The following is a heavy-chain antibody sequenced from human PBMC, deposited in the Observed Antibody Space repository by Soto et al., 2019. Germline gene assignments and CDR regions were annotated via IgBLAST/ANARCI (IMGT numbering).Heavy chain of an antibody. D-gene: IGHD3-22*01. CDR3: ARPIQYYFDTSAQSAWFDP. Sequence: GVSLKVSCKSSGYTFTSYGISWVRQAPGQGLEWMGGIIPIFSTPNYAQKFQGRVTITADESTSTAYMELSSLRSEDTAVYYCARPIQYYFDTSAQSAWFDPWGQGTLVTVSS. CDR1: GYTFTSYG. V-gene: IGHV1-69*13. J-gene: IGHJ5*02. CDR2: IIPIFSTP.